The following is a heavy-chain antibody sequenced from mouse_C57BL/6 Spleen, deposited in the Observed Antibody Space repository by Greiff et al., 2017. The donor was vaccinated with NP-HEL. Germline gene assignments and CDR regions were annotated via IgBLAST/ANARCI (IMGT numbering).Heavy chain of an antibody. V-gene: IGHV1-64*01. CDR2: IHPNSGST. CDR3: ASDGYAFDY. Sequence: QVQLQQPGAELVKPGASVKLSCKASGYTFTSYWMHWVKQRPGQGLEWIGMIHPNSGSTNNNEKFKSKATLTVDKSSSTAYMQLSSLTSEDSAVYYCASDGYAFDYWGQGTTLTVSS. D-gene: IGHD2-3*01. J-gene: IGHJ2*01. CDR1: GYTFTSYW.